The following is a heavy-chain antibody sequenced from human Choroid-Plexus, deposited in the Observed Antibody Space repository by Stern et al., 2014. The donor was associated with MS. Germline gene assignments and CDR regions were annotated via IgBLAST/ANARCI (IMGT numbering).Heavy chain of an antibody. D-gene: IGHD2/OR15-2a*01. Sequence: VQLVESGGGVVQPGRPLRLSCVASGFTFGSCAMHWVRQAPGKGLERVAGVAYDGSNKYYADSVKGRFTISRDNSQNTLYMQMSSLRPEDTAVYYCAKDRQYLTYFXDXWGQGSLVTVSS. CDR2: VAYDGSNK. V-gene: IGHV3-30*18. CDR1: GFTFGSCA. J-gene: IGHJ4*02. CDR3: AKDRQYLTYFXDX.